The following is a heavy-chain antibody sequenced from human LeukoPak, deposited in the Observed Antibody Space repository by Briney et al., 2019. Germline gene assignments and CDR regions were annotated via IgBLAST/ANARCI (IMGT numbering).Heavy chain of an antibody. CDR2: ISSSSSTI. D-gene: IGHD2-2*01. V-gene: IGHV3-48*01. CDR3: ARGLCSSTSCPTGDY. J-gene: IGHJ4*02. Sequence: GGSLRLSCAASGFTFSSYSMNWVRQAPGKGLEWVSYISSSSSTIYYADSVKGRFTISRDNAKNSLYLQMNSLRAEDTAVYYCARGLCSSTSCPTGDYWGQGTLVTVSS. CDR1: GFTFSSYS.